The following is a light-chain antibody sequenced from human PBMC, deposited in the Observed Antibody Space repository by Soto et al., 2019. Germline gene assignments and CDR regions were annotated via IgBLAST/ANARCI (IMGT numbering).Light chain of an antibody. V-gene: IGLV7-46*01. Sequence: QSVVTQEPSLTVSPGGTATLTCGSSTGTVTSDQYPYWIQQKPGQAPRTLIYDTSNRHSWTPARFSGCLLGGKAALTLSGAQPEDEAEYSCLLSNSGPRVFGGGTKLTVL. CDR3: LLSNSGPRV. J-gene: IGLJ3*02. CDR1: TGTVTSDQY. CDR2: DTS.